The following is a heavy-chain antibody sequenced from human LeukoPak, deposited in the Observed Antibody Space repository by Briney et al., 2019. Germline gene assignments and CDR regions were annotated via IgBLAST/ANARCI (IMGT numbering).Heavy chain of an antibody. J-gene: IGHJ3*02. V-gene: IGHV3-30*02. CDR3: AKDSGIVGATGAFDI. D-gene: IGHD1-26*01. CDR1: GFSFSNYG. Sequence: PGGSLTLSCAASGFSFSNYGMHWVRQAPGKGLEWVAFIRYDGSKKYYPDSVKGRFTISRDNSKNTLYLQMNSLRAEDTAVYYCAKDSGIVGATGAFDIWGQGKMVTVSS. CDR2: IRYDGSKK.